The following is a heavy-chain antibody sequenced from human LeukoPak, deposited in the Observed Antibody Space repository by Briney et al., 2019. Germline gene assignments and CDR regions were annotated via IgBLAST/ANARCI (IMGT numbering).Heavy chain of an antibody. CDR2: ISGSGGST. Sequence: GGSLRLSCAASGFTFSSYAMSWVRQAPGKGLEWVSAISGSGGSTYYADSVKGRFTISRDNSKNTLYLQMNSLRAEDTAVYYCAKDLGYSSSWYQSNWFDSWGQGTLVTVSS. CDR3: AKDLGYSSSWYQSNWFDS. D-gene: IGHD6-13*01. J-gene: IGHJ5*01. V-gene: IGHV3-23*01. CDR1: GFTFSSYA.